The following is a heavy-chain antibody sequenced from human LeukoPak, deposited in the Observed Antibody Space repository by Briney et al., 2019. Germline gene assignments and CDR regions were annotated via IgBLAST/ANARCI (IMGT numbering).Heavy chain of an antibody. CDR2: ISAYNGNT. V-gene: IGHV1-18*01. D-gene: IGHD3-9*01. Sequence: ASVKVSCKASGYTFTSYGISWVRQAPGQGLEWMGWISAYNGNTNYAQKLQGRVTMTTDTSTSTAYMELRSLRSDDTAVYYCARDRVTYYDILTGYSNKSPIFYYWGQGTLVTVSS. CDR1: GYTFTSYG. CDR3: ARDRVTYYDILTGYSNKSPIFYY. J-gene: IGHJ4*02.